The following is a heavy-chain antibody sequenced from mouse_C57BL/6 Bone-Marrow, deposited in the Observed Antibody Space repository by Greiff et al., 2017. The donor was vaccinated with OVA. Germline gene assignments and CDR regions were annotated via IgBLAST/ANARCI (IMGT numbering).Heavy chain of an antibody. Sequence: VQLQQSGAELARPGASVKLSCKASGYTFTSYGISWVKQRTGQGLEWIGEIYPRSGNTYYNEKFKGKATLTADKSSSTAYMELRSLTSADSAVYFCARTLYYFDYWGQGTTLTVSS. CDR3: ARTLYYFDY. CDR1: GYTFTSYG. V-gene: IGHV1-81*01. J-gene: IGHJ2*01. CDR2: IYPRSGNT.